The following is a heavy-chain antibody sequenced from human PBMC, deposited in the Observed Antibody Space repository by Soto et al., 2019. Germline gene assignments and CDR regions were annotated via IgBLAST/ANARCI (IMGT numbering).Heavy chain of an antibody. Sequence: QVRLVQSGAEVKKSGSSVKDSCMASGGTFSSYTVNWLRQAPGRGLEWMGRVIPVLTTTDYAQKFRGRVTITADESANAVYMELTSLSSEDTAIYYCARRRYCGYDCYHKHYYGMDVWGQGTTVTVAS. CDR3: ARRRYCGYDCYHKHYYGMDV. V-gene: IGHV1-69*08. CDR2: VIPVLTTT. D-gene: IGHD2-21*02. CDR1: GGTFSSYT. J-gene: IGHJ6*02.